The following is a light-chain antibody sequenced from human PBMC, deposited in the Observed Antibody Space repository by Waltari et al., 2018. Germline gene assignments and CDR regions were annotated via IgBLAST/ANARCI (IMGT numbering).Light chain of an antibody. CDR3: QQYNSYPGT. Sequence: IQMTQSPSSLSASVGDRVTITCRASQNIYNFLNWYQQKPGKAPKLLIYAASSLQSVVPSRFSASGSGTDFTLTINSLQPEDFATYYCQQYNSYPGTFGQGTKVEIK. CDR2: AAS. J-gene: IGKJ1*01. CDR1: QNIYNF. V-gene: IGKV1-39*01.